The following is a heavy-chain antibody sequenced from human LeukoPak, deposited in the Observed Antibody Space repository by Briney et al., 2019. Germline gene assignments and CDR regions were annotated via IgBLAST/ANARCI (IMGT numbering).Heavy chain of an antibody. Sequence: GGSLRLSCAASGFTFSTYAMHWVRQTPGKGLEWVAITSYDGSDEHYTDSVKGRFTISRDNSMNTLYLQMNSLRAEDTAVYYCARDLRNYYGSATGGYWGQGTLVTVSS. J-gene: IGHJ4*02. CDR3: ARDLRNYYGSATGGY. CDR2: TSYDGSDE. CDR1: GFTFSTYA. D-gene: IGHD3-10*01. V-gene: IGHV3-30-3*01.